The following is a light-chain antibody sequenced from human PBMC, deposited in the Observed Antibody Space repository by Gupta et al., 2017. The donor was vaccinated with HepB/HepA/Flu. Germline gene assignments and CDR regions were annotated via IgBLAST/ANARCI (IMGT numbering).Light chain of an antibody. CDR2: VLS. CDR1: QSLLDSDDGNIY. V-gene: IGKV2-40*01. J-gene: IGKJ2*02. CDR3: MKRIDFASGT. Sequence: DIVITQSPLPLPVTASESASISCRCSQSLLDSDDGNIYLDWYLQKPGQSPQLRIYVLSNRASGVPERFSGSRSGTDFTLNISRVEAEDVGIYYCMKRIDFASGTFGQGTKVEIK.